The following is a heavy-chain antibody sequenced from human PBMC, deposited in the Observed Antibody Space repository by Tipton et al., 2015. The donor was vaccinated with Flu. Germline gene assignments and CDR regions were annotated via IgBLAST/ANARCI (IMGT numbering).Heavy chain of an antibody. Sequence: SLRLSCAASGFTFSSYSMNWVRQAPGKGLEWVSSISSSSSYIYYADSVKGRFTISRDNAKNSLYLQMNSLRAEDTAVYYCARAASSGSSWYEFDYWGQGTLVTVSS. J-gene: IGHJ4*02. V-gene: IGHV3-21*01. CDR3: ARAASSGSSWYEFDY. CDR1: GFTFSSYS. D-gene: IGHD6-13*01. CDR2: ISSSSSYI.